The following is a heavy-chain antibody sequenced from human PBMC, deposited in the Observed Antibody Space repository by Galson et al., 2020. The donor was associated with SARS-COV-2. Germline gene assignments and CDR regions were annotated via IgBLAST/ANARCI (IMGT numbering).Heavy chain of an antibody. V-gene: IGHV3-53*05. D-gene: IGHD2-21*01. J-gene: IGHJ3*02. CDR3: ASDGDMPTWGFDT. CDR2: FYSGGDT. Sequence: GGSLKLSCAASGLIVSRNYRSWVRQAPGKGLEWVSVFYSGGDTYYADSVKGRFTSSRDNSKNTLYLQINSLRIEDTAVYYCASDGDMPTWGFDTWGQGTMVTVSS. CDR1: GLIVSRNY.